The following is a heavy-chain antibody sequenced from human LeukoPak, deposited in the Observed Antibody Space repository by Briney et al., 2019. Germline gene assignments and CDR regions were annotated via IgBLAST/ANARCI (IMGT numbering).Heavy chain of an antibody. CDR1: GFTFSSYG. Sequence: PGGSLRLSCAASGFTFSSYGMSWVRQAPGKGLEWVSAISGSGGSTYYADSVKGRFTISRDNSKNTLYLQMNSLRAEDTAVYYCAKDITSWTVYYFDYWGQGTPVTVSS. CDR3: AKDITSWTVYYFDY. V-gene: IGHV3-23*01. CDR2: ISGSGGST. J-gene: IGHJ4*02. D-gene: IGHD2-2*01.